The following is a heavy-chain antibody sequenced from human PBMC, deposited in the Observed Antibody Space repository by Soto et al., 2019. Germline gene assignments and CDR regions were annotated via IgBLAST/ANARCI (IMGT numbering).Heavy chain of an antibody. CDR1: GDSISSTHW. V-gene: IGHV4-4*02. Sequence: QVYLHQSGPGLVKPSGTLSLTCAVSGDSISSTHWWTWVRQTPGKGLEWIGEVYHSGSTSYNPSLKSRVTISVDKSNTPFSLKLTSVTAADTAVYSCATLPPRIVVTVLPIPTWGQGTLVSVSS. CDR2: VYHSGST. D-gene: IGHD2-21*01. CDR3: ATLPPRIVVTVLPIPT. J-gene: IGHJ5*02.